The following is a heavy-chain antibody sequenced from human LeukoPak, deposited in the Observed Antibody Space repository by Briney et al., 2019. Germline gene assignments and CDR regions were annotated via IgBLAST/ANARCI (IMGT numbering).Heavy chain of an antibody. CDR2: VYLPRST. CDR1: GDSINSYY. Sequence: PSETLSLTCTVSGDSINSYYWSWIRQPAGRGLEWIGRVYLPRSTDYNPSLRSRVIMSLDRSKNQFSLQVTSVTDADTAVYYCARESRIVEGDGYYMDVWGKGTTVTISS. CDR3: ARESRIVEGDGYYMDV. V-gene: IGHV4-4*07. J-gene: IGHJ6*03. D-gene: IGHD1-26*01.